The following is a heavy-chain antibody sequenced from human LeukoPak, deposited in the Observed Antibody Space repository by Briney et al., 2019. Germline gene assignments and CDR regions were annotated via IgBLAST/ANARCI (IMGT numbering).Heavy chain of an antibody. CDR2: ISITSTI. CDR1: GFTFSNYA. CDR3: ARGRLVSLYYFDF. J-gene: IGHJ4*02. Sequence: GGSLRLSCAASGFTFSNYAMNWVRQAPGKGLEWVSYISITSTIYYADSVKGRFTISRDNAKNSLYLQMNSLRAEDTAIYYCARGRLVSLYYFDFWGQGTLVTVSS. D-gene: IGHD2-8*01. V-gene: IGHV3-69-1*02.